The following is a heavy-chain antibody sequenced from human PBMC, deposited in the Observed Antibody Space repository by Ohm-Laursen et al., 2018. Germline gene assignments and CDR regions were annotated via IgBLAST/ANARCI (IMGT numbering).Heavy chain of an antibody. Sequence: GSLRLSCTASGFTFSSYAMSWVRQAPGKGLEWVSAIGGTGGSGDTIYYADSVKGRFTTSRDNAKNSLYLQMNSLRAEDTAVYYCARRIAVAGALDYWGQGTLVTVSS. V-gene: IGHV3-23*01. D-gene: IGHD6-19*01. J-gene: IGHJ4*02. CDR1: GFTFSSYA. CDR3: ARRIAVAGALDY. CDR2: IGGTGGSGDTI.